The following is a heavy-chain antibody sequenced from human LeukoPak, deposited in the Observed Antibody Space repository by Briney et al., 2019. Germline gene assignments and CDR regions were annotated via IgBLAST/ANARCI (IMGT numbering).Heavy chain of an antibody. D-gene: IGHD5-24*01. J-gene: IGHJ3*01. CDR2: ISFSGGST. Sequence: GSMKLPCAPSVFTFSGSAMSWVRQAPGKGLEWVSLISFSGGSTYYADSVKGRFTISRDNSKDTLYLQMNSLRAEDTAIYYCARDIQLSTWGLGTMVTVSS. V-gene: IGHV3-23*01. CDR1: VFTFSGSA. CDR3: ARDIQLST.